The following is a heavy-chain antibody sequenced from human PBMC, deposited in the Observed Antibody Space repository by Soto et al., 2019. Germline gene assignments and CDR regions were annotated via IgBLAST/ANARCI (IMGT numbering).Heavy chain of an antibody. CDR3: ARDHWYWGTPYYYGMDV. D-gene: IGHD2-8*02. CDR2: TYYRSKWYN. CDR1: GDSVSSNSAA. Sequence: PSQTLSLTCAIYGDSVSSNSAAWNWIRQSPSRGLEWLGRTYYRSKWYNDYAVSVKSRITINPDTSKNQFSLQLNSVTPEDTAVYYCARDHWYWGTPYYYGMDVWGQGTTVTVSS. J-gene: IGHJ6*02. V-gene: IGHV6-1*01.